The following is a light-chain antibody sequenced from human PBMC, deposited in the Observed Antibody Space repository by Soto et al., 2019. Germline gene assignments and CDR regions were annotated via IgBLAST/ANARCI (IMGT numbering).Light chain of an antibody. Sequence: DIQMTQSPSSLSAAAGDSVTITCRASYDISHSLACYQQKPGQVPKLVIFAASTLQSWVSSRFSAGGSGTDFTVTIDSLQSEDVATCYCQEDNAASPLFTCGAGTEVDIK. J-gene: IGKJ3*01. CDR3: QEDNAASPLFT. CDR1: YDISHS. V-gene: IGKV1-27*01. CDR2: AAS.